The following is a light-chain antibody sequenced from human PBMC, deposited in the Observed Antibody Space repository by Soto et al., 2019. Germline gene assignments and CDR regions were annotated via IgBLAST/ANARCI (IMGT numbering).Light chain of an antibody. CDR1: QDINSY. V-gene: IGKV1-33*01. CDR2: DAS. J-gene: IGKJ3*01. CDR3: QQYENIPT. Sequence: DIQMTQSPSSLSASVGDRVTITCQASQDINSYLNWYQQKPGKAPKLLIYDASNLEPGVPSRFSGSGSGTDYTFTISSLQPEDIATYYCQQYENIPTFGPGTKVDLK.